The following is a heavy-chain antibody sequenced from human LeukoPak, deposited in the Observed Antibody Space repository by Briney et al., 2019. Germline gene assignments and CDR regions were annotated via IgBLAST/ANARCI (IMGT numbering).Heavy chain of an antibody. D-gene: IGHD1-1*01. CDR3: AKGQELDDGVFDS. CDR1: GFTFSDHY. V-gene: IGHV3-23*01. J-gene: IGHJ4*02. CDR2: IRSNGDTA. Sequence: ARGSLRLSCAASGFTFSDHYMNWVRQAPGKGLEWVSTIRSNGDTAYNADSVRGRFAISRDNSKNALFLQMNSLRVEDTAIYYCAKGQELDDGVFDSWGQGTLVTVSS.